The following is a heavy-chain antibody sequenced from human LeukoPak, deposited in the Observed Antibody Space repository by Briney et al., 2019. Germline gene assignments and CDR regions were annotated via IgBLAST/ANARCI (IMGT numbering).Heavy chain of an antibody. J-gene: IGHJ4*02. D-gene: IGHD5-18*01. V-gene: IGHV1-46*01. CDR3: ASSVPQRRYAQSFDY. Sequence: ASVKVSCKASGYSFTAYYMHWVRQAPGQGLEWMGIINPSGGSTSYAQKFQGRVTMTRDMSTRTAYMELSSLRSEATAVYYCASSVPQRRYAQSFDYWGQGTLVTVSS. CDR1: GYSFTAYY. CDR2: INPSGGST.